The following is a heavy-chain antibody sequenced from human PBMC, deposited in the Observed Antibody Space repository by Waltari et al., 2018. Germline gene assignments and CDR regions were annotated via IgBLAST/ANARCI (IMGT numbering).Heavy chain of an antibody. CDR3: AREQLEGSWFDP. CDR1: GFTFSSYW. CDR2: INQDGSEK. D-gene: IGHD6-6*01. Sequence: EVQLVESGGGLVQPGGSLRLSCAASGFTFSSYWMSWVRQAPGKGVEVVANINQDGSEKYYVDSVKGRFTISRDNAKNSRYLQMNSLRAEDTAVYYCAREQLEGSWFDPWGQGTLVTVSS. V-gene: IGHV3-7*01. J-gene: IGHJ5*02.